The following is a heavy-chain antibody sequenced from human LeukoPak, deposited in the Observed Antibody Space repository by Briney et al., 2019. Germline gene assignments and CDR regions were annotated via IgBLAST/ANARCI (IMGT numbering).Heavy chain of an antibody. CDR3: ARHILEEHWFDP. CDR1: GFTVSSNY. CDR2: VYNTGST. D-gene: IGHD1-1*01. J-gene: IGHJ5*02. V-gene: IGHV4-39*01. Sequence: GSLRLSCAASGFTVSSNYMSWVRQTPGKGLEWIGSVYNTGSTDYNPSLKRRFSISIDTSKNQFSLKVTSVTAADTAVYYCARHILEEHWFDPWGLGTLVIVSS.